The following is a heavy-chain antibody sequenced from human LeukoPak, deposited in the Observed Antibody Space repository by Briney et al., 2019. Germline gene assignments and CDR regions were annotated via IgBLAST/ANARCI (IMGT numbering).Heavy chain of an antibody. Sequence: GGSLRLSCAASGFTFSSYAMSWVRQAPGKGLEWVSTISGGGVTTYYGDSVEGRLTISRDNSKNTVSLQMNSLRDDDTAVYFCARESPVAAVGRSWFDPWGQGTLVTVSS. CDR2: ISGGGVTT. D-gene: IGHD6-13*01. V-gene: IGHV3-23*01. CDR3: ARESPVAAVGRSWFDP. CDR1: GFTFSSYA. J-gene: IGHJ5*02.